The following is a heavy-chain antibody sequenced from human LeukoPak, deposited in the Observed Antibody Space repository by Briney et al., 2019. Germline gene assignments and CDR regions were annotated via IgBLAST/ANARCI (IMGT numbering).Heavy chain of an antibody. Sequence: SETLSLTCAVYGGSFSGYYWSWIRQPPGKGLEWIGEINHSGSTNYNPSLKSRVTISVDTSKNQFSLRLSSVTAADTAVYYCARGLRGYSYGLLDYWGQGTLVTVSS. V-gene: IGHV4-34*01. J-gene: IGHJ4*02. CDR2: INHSGST. D-gene: IGHD5-18*01. CDR1: GGSFSGYY. CDR3: ARGLRGYSYGLLDY.